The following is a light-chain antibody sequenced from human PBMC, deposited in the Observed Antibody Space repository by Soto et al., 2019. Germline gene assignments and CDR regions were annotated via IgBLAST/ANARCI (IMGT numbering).Light chain of an antibody. CDR3: VLYMGGGIWV. Sequence: QTVVTQEPSFSVSPGGTVTLTCGLTSGSVSTSYYPNWYQQTPGQAPRTLIYSTNTRSSGVPDRFSGSILGNKAALTITGAQAHDESDYYCVLYMGGGIWVFGGGTKLTVL. V-gene: IGLV8-61*01. CDR1: SGSVSTSYY. CDR2: STN. J-gene: IGLJ3*02.